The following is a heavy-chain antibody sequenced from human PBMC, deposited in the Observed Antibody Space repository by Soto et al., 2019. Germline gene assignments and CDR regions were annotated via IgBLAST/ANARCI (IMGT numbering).Heavy chain of an antibody. V-gene: IGHV3-30-3*01. CDR3: XRTVCSGGSCYSPWLDY. Sequence: PGGSLRLSCAASGFTFSSYAMHWVRQAPGKGLEWVAVISYDGSNKYYADSVKGRFTISRDNSKNTLYLQMNSLRAEDTAVYYWXRTVCSGGSCYSPWLDYWGQGTRVTVSS. J-gene: IGHJ4*02. CDR1: GFTFSSYA. CDR2: ISYDGSNK. D-gene: IGHD2-15*01.